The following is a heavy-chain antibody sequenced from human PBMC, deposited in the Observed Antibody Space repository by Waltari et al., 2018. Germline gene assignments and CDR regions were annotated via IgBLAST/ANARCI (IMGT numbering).Heavy chain of an antibody. V-gene: IGHV3-23*01. J-gene: IGHJ4*02. CDR2: VSASGGAT. Sequence: EAQLLESGGALVQPGGSLRLSCAASGFPFSNYAMNWVRQAPGKWLEWVSGVSASGGATYYTVSVKGRFTVSRDNAKNTLYLQMNSLRVEDTAFYYCTKGIDHWGQGTLVTVSS. CDR3: TKGIDH. CDR1: GFPFSNYA.